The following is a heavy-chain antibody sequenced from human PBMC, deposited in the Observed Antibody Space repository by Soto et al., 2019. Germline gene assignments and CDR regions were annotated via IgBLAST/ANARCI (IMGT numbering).Heavy chain of an antibody. CDR2: ISGSSYI. V-gene: IGHV3-21*01. CDR3: AKGGPGNYYNFDY. CDR1: GFTFSDYS. J-gene: IGHJ4*02. Sequence: GGSLRLSCAASGFTFSDYSMNWVRQAPGKGLEWVSSISGSSYIYYSDSVQGRFTISRDNAKNSLYLQLNSLSAEDTAVYYCAKGGPGNYYNFDYWGQGTLVTVSS. D-gene: IGHD1-26*01.